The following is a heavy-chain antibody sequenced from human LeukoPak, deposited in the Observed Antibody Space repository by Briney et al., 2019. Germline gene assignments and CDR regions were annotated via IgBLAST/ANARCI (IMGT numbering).Heavy chain of an antibody. V-gene: IGHV3-21*01. D-gene: IGHD2-21*01. CDR3: ADSEFDIPASFDL. CDR1: TFVFSVSS. J-gene: IGHJ4*02. CDR2: ISRGGNAK. Sequence: GGSLRLSCAASTFVFSVSSMNWVRQAPGKGLEWVSSISRGGNAKHYADSVKGRFTISRDNAKNSLYLQMDSLRVEDTAVFCAADSEFDIPASFDLWGQGTLVTASS.